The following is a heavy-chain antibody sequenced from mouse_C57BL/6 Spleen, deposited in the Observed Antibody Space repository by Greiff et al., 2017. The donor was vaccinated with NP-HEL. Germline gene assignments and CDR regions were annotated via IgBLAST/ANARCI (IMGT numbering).Heavy chain of an antibody. V-gene: IGHV1-18*01. J-gene: IGHJ3*01. CDR2: INPNNGGT. D-gene: IGHD2-4*01. CDR3: ARGIYDYEGFAD. CDR1: GYTFTDYN. Sequence: EVQLQQSGPELVKPGASVKISCKASGYTFTDYNMDWVKQSHGKSLEWIGDINPNNGGTIYNQKFKGKATLTVDTSSRTAYMELRSLTSEDTAFYYCARGIYDYEGFADWGPGTLVTVSA.